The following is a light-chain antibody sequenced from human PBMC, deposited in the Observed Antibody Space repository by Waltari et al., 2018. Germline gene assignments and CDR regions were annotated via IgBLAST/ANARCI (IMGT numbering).Light chain of an antibody. J-gene: IGKJ1*01. V-gene: IGKV2-30*02. CDR2: KVS. CDR3: GQGSMVPPT. Sequence: DVVLTQFPLSLSVTPGQPASISCRSSQTFVHDDGDTYLSWYHQRPGQPPRLLIYKVSNRDSGLPDIFSGSGAGTDFTPKISGVDAEDFGIYYCGQGSMVPPTFVQGTKVEVK. CDR1: QTFVHDDGDTY.